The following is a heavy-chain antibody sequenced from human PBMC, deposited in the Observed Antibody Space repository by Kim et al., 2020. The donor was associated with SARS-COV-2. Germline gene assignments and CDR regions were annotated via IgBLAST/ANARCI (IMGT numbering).Heavy chain of an antibody. Sequence: GNTYYDPSLKSRITLSIDTSRNQFSLEMDSMTAADTAIYYCARGPNFFNFWGQGTLVTVSS. J-gene: IGHJ4*02. CDR2: GNT. V-gene: IGHV4-31*02. CDR3: ARGPNFFNF.